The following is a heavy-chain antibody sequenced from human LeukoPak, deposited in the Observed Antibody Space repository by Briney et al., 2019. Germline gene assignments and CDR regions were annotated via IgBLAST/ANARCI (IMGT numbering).Heavy chain of an antibody. CDR3: ATQPRYYYDSSG. D-gene: IGHD3-22*01. V-gene: IGHV3-7*01. CDR2: IKQDGSEK. Sequence: GGSLRLSCAASGFTFSSYIMTWVRQAPGKGLEWVANIKQDGSEKYYVDSVKGRFTISRDNAKNSLYLQMNSLRAEDTAVYYCATQPRYYYDSSGWGQGTLVTVSS. J-gene: IGHJ4*02. CDR1: GFTFSSYI.